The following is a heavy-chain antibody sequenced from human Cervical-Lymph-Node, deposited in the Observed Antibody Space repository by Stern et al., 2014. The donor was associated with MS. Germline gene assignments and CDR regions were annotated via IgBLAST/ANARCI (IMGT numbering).Heavy chain of an antibody. CDR3: ARDVGDY. Sequence: EVQLVESGGGLVKPGGSLRLSCEASGFTFNTYWMTWVRQAPGQGREWVTTIQPDGSDKYYVDSVKCRFTISRDNAKNLMYLQLNRLKAEETAMYYCARDVGDYWGHGTLVTVSS. CDR2: IQPDGSDK. CDR1: GFTFNTYW. V-gene: IGHV3-7*01. D-gene: IGHD2-15*01. J-gene: IGHJ4*01.